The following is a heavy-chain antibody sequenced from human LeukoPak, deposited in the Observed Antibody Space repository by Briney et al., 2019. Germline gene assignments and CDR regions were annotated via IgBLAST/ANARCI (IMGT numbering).Heavy chain of an antibody. CDR3: ANPGGGSGWYLFDY. J-gene: IGHJ4*02. CDR2: ISGSGGST. CDR1: GFTFSNYA. Sequence: GGSLRLSCAASGFTFSNYAMSWVRQAPGKGLEWVSVISGSGGSTYYADSVKGRFTISRDNSKNTLYLQMISLGAGDTAVYYCANPGGGSGWYLFDYWGQGTLVTVSS. V-gene: IGHV3-23*01. D-gene: IGHD6-19*01.